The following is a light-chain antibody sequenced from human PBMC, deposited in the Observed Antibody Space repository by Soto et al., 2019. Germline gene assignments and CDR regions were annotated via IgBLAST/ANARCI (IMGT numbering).Light chain of an antibody. J-gene: IGKJ1*01. CDR2: AAS. Sequence: DIQMTQSPSSLSASVGDRVTITCRASQSIKNYLNWYQQKPGKAPKLLIYAASSLQSGVPSRFSGSGSGTDFTLTISSLQPEDFATYYCQQSYTSPIPCGQGTRVQIK. V-gene: IGKV1-39*01. CDR3: QQSYTSPIP. CDR1: QSIKNY.